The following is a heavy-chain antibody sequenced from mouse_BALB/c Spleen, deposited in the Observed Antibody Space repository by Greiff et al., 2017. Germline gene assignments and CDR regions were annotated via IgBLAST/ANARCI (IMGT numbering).Heavy chain of an antibody. CDR1: GYAFSSSW. CDR3: ASDFYYYGSKGGDY. V-gene: IGHV1-82*01. Sequence: QVQLKESGPELVKPGASVKISCKASGYAFSSSWMNWVKQRPGQGLEWIGRIYPGDGDTNYNGKFKGKATLTADKSSSTAYMQLSSLTSVDSAVYFCASDFYYYGSKGGDYWGQGTSVTVSS. CDR2: IYPGDGDT. J-gene: IGHJ4*01. D-gene: IGHD1-1*01.